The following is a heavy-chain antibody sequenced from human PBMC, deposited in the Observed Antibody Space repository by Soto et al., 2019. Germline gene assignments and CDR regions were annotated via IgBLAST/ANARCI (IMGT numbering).Heavy chain of an antibody. J-gene: IGHJ6*02. CDR1: GGSISSGGYS. V-gene: IGHV4-30-2*01. D-gene: IGHD3-3*01. CDR3: ARVNYDFWSGYPSYGMDV. CDR2: IYHSGST. Sequence: SETLSLTCAVSGGSISSGGYSWSWIRQPPGKGLEWIGYIYHSGSTYYNPSLKSRVTISVDRSKNQFSLKLSSVTAADTAVYYCARVNYDFWSGYPSYGMDVWGQGTTVTVSS.